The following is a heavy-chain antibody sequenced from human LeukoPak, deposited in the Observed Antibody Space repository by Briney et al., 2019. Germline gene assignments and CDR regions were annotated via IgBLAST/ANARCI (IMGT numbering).Heavy chain of an antibody. Sequence: SETLSLTCTVSGGSISSRSYYWGWIRQPPAKGLEWIATIYYSGSTYYNPSLKSRVTISVDTSKNQFSLKLSSVTAADTAVYYCLTAYSRRYFDLWGRGTLVTVSS. D-gene: IGHD2-15*01. CDR2: IYYSGST. J-gene: IGHJ2*01. CDR1: GGSISSRSYY. V-gene: IGHV4-39*01. CDR3: LTAYSRRYFDL.